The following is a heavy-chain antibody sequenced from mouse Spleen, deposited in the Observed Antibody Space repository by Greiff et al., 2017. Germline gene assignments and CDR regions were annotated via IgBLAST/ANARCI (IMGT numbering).Heavy chain of an antibody. D-gene: IGHD2-1*01. CDR2: IRNKANGYTT. CDR3: ARWDGNYPDY. Sequence: EVKLMESGGGLVQPGGSLSLSCAASGFTFTDYYMSWVRQPPGKALEWLGFIRNKANGYTTEYSASVKGRFTISRDNSQSILYLQMNALRAEDSATYYCARWDGNYPDYWGQGTTLTVSS. CDR1: GFTFTDYY. V-gene: IGHV7-3*01. J-gene: IGHJ2*01.